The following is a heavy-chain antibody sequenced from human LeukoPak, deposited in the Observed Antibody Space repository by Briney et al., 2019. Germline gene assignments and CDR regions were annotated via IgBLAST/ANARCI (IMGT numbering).Heavy chain of an antibody. CDR3: ARKNGLDY. Sequence: GSLRLSCAASGFTFSSYGMHWVRQAPGKGLEWVANIKQDGSEKYYVDSVKGRFTISRDNAKNSLYLQMNSLRAEDTAVYYCARKNGLDYWGQGTLVTVSS. CDR2: IKQDGSEK. J-gene: IGHJ4*02. V-gene: IGHV3-7*01. CDR1: GFTFSSYG.